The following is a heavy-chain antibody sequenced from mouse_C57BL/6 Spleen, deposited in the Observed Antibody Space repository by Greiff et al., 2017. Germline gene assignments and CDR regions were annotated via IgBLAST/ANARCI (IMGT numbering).Heavy chain of an antibody. CDR2: IYPGVGDT. CDR1: GYAFSSSW. V-gene: IGHV1-82*01. D-gene: IGHD1-1*01. CDR3: ALYGMDY. J-gene: IGHJ4*01. Sequence: QVQLQQSGPELVKPGASVKISCKASGYAFSSSWMNWVKQRPGKGLEWIGRIYPGVGDTNYNGKFKGKATLTADKSSSTAYMQLSSLTSEDSAVYFCALYGMDYWGQGTSVTVSS.